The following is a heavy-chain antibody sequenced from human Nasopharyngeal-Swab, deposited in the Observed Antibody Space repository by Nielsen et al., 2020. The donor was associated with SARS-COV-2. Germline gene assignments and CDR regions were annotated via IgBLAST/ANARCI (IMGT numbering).Heavy chain of an antibody. Sequence: SETLSLTCTVSGDSIAYSTFYWGWIRQPPGKGLERIGNIYYNGNTYQNPSLKSRLTISVDKSKNQFSLQLSSVTAADTAVYYCVRSSSWYYFDYWAQGTQVTVSS. CDR2: IYYNGNT. CDR3: VRSSSWYYFDY. J-gene: IGHJ4*02. V-gene: IGHV4-39*01. CDR1: GDSIAYSTFY. D-gene: IGHD6-13*01.